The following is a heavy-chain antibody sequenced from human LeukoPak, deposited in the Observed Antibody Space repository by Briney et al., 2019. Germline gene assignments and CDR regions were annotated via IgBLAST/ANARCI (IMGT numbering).Heavy chain of an antibody. Sequence: SQTLSLTCTVSGDSISSGSFYWTWIRQPAGKGLEWIGRIYTGGNTNYNPSLQSRVAISMDTSKNQFSLKLSSVTAADTAVYYCARKSARPWYFDLWGRGTLVTVSS. CDR2: IYTGGNT. CDR3: ARKSARPWYFDL. V-gene: IGHV4-61*02. J-gene: IGHJ2*01. D-gene: IGHD6-6*01. CDR1: GDSISSGSFY.